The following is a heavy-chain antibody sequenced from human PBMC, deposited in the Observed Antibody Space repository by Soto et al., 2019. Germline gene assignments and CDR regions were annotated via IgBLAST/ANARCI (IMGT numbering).Heavy chain of an antibody. V-gene: IGHV1-8*01. J-gene: IGHJ6*02. CDR3: ARDRETYGMDV. CDR1: GYTFTSYD. CDR2: MNPNSGNT. Sequence: QVQLVQSGAEVKKPGASVKVSCKASGYTFTSYDVNWVRQATGQGLEWMGWMNPNSGNTAYAQKFQGRVTMTRNTSTRTAYMELSSLRSEDTAVYYCARDRETYGMDVWGQGTTVTVSS.